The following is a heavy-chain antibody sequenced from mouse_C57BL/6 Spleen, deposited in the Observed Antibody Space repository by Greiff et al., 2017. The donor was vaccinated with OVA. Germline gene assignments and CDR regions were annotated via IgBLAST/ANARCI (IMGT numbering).Heavy chain of an antibody. J-gene: IGHJ3*01. CDR1: GFNIKDDY. CDR2: IDPENGDT. Sequence: VQLQQSGAELVRPGASVKLSCTASGFNIKDDYMHWVKQRPEQGLEWIGWIDPENGDTEYASKFQGKATITADTSSNTAYLQLSSLTSEDTAVYDCTTGCGSSYWFAYWGQGTLVTVSA. D-gene: IGHD1-1*01. CDR3: TTGCGSSYWFAY. V-gene: IGHV14-4*01.